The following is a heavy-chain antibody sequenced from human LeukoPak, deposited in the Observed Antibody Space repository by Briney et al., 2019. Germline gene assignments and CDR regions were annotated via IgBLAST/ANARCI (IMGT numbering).Heavy chain of an antibody. D-gene: IGHD3-3*01. V-gene: IGHV1-18*01. CDR2: ISAYNGNT. CDR1: GYTFTSYG. Sequence: ASLKVSCKASGYTFTSYGISWVRQAPGQGLEWMRWISAYNGNTNYAQKLQGRVTMTTDTSTSTAYMELRSLRSDDTAVYYCARDRPPITIFGVARGGNNWFDPWGQGTLVTVSS. CDR3: ARDRPPITIFGVARGGNNWFDP. J-gene: IGHJ5*02.